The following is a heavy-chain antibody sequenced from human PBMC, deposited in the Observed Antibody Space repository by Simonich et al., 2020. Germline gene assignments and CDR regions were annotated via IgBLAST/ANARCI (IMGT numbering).Heavy chain of an antibody. CDR2: ISSSSSTI. J-gene: IGHJ3*02. CDR3: ARDSSYYAFDI. D-gene: IGHD5-12*01. Sequence: EVQLVESGGGLVQPGGSLRLSCAASGFTFSSYSMNWVRQAPGKGLEWVSYISSSSSTIDYAGSVKGRFTISRDNAKNSLYLQMNSLRAEDTAVYYCARDSSYYAFDIWGQGTMVTVSS. CDR1: GFTFSSYS. V-gene: IGHV3-48*01.